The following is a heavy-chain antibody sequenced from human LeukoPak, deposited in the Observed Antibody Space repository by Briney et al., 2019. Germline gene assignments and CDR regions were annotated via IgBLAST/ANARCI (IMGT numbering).Heavy chain of an antibody. Sequence: LSETLSLTCTVSGSSINTANYYWGWLRQPPGKGLEWIGSIYYSETTYDNPSLKSRVTISIETSKNQFSLRLSSVTASDTAVYYCARQRADYYYYYVDVWGEGTTVAVS. CDR3: ARQRADYYYYYVDV. V-gene: IGHV4-39*01. J-gene: IGHJ6*03. CDR2: IYYSETT. CDR1: GSSINTANYY.